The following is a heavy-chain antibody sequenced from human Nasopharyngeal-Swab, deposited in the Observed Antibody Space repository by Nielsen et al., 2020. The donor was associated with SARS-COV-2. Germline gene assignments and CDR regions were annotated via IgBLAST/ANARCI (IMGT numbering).Heavy chain of an antibody. CDR3: ARHYDFWSGYLPYYFDY. CDR2: ISAYNGNT. V-gene: IGHV1-18*01. Sequence: ASVHVSCKASGYTFTSYGISWVRQAPGQGLEWMGWISAYNGNTNYAQKLQGRVTMTTDTSTSTAYMELRSLRSDDTAVYYCARHYDFWSGYLPYYFDYWGQGTLVTVSS. D-gene: IGHD3-3*01. J-gene: IGHJ4*02. CDR1: GYTFTSYG.